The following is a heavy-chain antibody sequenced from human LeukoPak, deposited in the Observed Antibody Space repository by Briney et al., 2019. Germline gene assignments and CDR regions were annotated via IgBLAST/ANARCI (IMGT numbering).Heavy chain of an antibody. CDR3: AHRIGWLRLNWFDP. J-gene: IGHJ5*02. V-gene: IGHV1-2*02. CDR2: INPNSGGT. CDR1: GYTFTGYY. D-gene: IGHD5-12*01. Sequence: ASVKVSCKASGYTFTGYYMHWVRQAPGQGLEWMGWINPNSGGTNYAQKFQGRLTITKDTSKNQVVLTMTNMDPVDTATYYCAHRIGWLRLNWFDPWGQGTLVTVSS.